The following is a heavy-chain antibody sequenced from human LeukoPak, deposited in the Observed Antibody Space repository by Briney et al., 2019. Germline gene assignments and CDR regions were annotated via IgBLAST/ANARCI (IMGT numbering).Heavy chain of an antibody. Sequence: PSETLSLTCAVSGGSISSGGYSWSWIRQPPGKGLEWIGYIYYSGSTYYNPSPKSRVTISVDTSKNQFSLKLSSVTAADTAVYYCASPLAVAGTLPEDSWGQGTLVTVSS. CDR1: GGSISSGGYS. CDR2: IYYSGST. V-gene: IGHV4-30-2*03. J-gene: IGHJ4*02. CDR3: ASPLAVAGTLPEDS. D-gene: IGHD6-19*01.